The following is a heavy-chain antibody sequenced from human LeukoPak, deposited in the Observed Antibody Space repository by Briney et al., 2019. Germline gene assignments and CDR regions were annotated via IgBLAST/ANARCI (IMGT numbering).Heavy chain of an antibody. V-gene: IGHV4-39*07. J-gene: IGHJ4*02. D-gene: IGHD2-2*01. CDR1: GVSISSSSYY. CDR3: ARDYPQLDY. Sequence: SETLSLTCTVCGVSISSSSYYWGWIRQPPGKGLEWIGSIYYSGSTYYNPSLKSRVTISVDTSKNQFSLKLSSVTSADTAVYYCARDYPQLDYWGQGTLVTVSS. CDR2: IYYSGST.